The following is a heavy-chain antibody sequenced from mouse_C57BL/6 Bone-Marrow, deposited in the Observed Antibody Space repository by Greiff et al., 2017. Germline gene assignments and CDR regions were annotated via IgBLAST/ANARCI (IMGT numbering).Heavy chain of an antibody. V-gene: IGHV1-61*01. J-gene: IGHJ4*01. Sequence: VQLQQPGAELVRPGSSVKLSCKASGYTFTSYWMDWVKQRPGQGLEWIGNIYPSDSETHYNQKFKDKATLTVDKSSSTAYMQLSSLTSEDSAVYYCARRRNYGSSYGYAMDYWGQGTSVTVSS. D-gene: IGHD1-1*01. CDR3: ARRRNYGSSYGYAMDY. CDR1: GYTFTSYW. CDR2: IYPSDSET.